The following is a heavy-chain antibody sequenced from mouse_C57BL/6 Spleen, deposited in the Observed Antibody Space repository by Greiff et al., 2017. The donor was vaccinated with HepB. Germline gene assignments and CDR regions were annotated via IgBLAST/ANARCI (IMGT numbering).Heavy chain of an antibody. CDR1: GYTFTDYY. Sequence: EVQLQQSGPELVKPGASVKISCKASGYTFTDYYMNWVKQSHGKSLEWIGDINPNNGGTSYNQKFKGKATLTVDKSSSTAYMELRSLTSEDSAVYYCALQYYGSSYGYFDVWGTGTTVTVSS. CDR3: ALQYYGSSYGYFDV. D-gene: IGHD1-1*01. V-gene: IGHV1-26*01. CDR2: INPNNGGT. J-gene: IGHJ1*03.